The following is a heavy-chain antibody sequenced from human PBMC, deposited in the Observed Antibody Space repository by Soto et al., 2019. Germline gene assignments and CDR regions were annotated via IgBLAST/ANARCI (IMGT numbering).Heavy chain of an antibody. Sequence: GGSLRLSCAASGFTFSDYYMSWNRQAPGKGLEWVSYISSSSSYTNYADSVKGRFTISRDNAKNSLYLQMNSLRAEDTAVYYCARGPPAGYFLTEGGQGTLVTVSS. CDR3: ARGPPAGYFLTE. CDR2: ISSSSSYT. CDR1: GFTFSDYY. D-gene: IGHD1-1*01. V-gene: IGHV3-11*06. J-gene: IGHJ4*02.